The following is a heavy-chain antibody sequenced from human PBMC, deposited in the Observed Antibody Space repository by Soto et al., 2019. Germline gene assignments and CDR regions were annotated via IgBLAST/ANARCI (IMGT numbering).Heavy chain of an antibody. CDR1: GYTFTGYY. D-gene: IGHD3-9*01. V-gene: IGHV1-2*04. Sequence: EASVKVSCKASGYTFTGYYMHWVRQAPGQGLEWMGWINPNSGGTNYAQKFQGWVTMTRDTSISTAYMELSRLRSDDTAVYYCARSAPAYYDILTGYYKGVRDYYYGMDVWGQGTTVTVSS. CDR2: INPNSGGT. CDR3: ARSAPAYYDILTGYYKGVRDYYYGMDV. J-gene: IGHJ6*02.